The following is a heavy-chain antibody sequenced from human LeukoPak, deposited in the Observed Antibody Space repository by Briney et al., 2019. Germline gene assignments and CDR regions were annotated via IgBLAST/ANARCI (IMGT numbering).Heavy chain of an antibody. CDR2: IKEDGSEK. CDR3: ARDSQHLNFDH. Sequence: GGSLRLSCAASGFTFSNYWMNWVRQAPGKGLEWVANIKEDGSEKYYVDSVKGRFTISRDNAKNSLYLQMDSLRAEDTAVYYCARDSQHLNFDHWGQGTLVTVSS. J-gene: IGHJ4*02. D-gene: IGHD3-3*02. CDR1: GFTFSNYW. V-gene: IGHV3-7*04.